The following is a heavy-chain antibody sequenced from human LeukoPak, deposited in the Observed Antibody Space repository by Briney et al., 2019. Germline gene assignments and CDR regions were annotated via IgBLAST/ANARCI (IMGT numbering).Heavy chain of an antibody. CDR3: ARSSPHGVDY. CDR2: IYSSGST. V-gene: IGHV4-59*01. J-gene: IGHJ4*02. D-gene: IGHD1-14*01. CDR1: GDSISYFY. Sequence: SETLSLSCNVSGDSISYFYWSWIRQPPGKGREWIGYIYSSGSTDYNPSLKSRVSISVDTSKNQFSLKLNSVTPADTAVNDCARSSPHGVDYWGQGTRVTVSS.